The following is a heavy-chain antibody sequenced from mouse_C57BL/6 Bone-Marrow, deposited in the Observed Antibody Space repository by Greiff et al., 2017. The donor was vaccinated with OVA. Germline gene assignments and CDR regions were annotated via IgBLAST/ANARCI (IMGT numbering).Heavy chain of an antibody. CDR1: GYSFTGYY. CDR2: INPSTGGT. V-gene: IGHV1-42*01. D-gene: IGHD2-4*01. CDR3: ARPYDFSYYYAMDY. Sequence: VQLQQSGPELVKPGASVKISCKASGYSFTGYYMNWVKQSPEKSLEWIGEINPSTGGTTYNQKFKAKATSTVDKSSSTAYMQLKSLTSEDSAVYYCARPYDFSYYYAMDYWGQGTSVTVSS. J-gene: IGHJ4*01.